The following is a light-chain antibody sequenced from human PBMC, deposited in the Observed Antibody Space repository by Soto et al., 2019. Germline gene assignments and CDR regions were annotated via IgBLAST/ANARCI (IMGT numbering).Light chain of an antibody. CDR3: QQYNNWPPPIT. CDR1: QSVRNSL. V-gene: IGKV3D-15*01. J-gene: IGKJ5*01. Sequence: EIVLTQSPGTLSLSPGERATLSCRASQSVRNSLLAWYQQKPGQPPRLLIYDASTRATATPERFSGSGSGTEFTLTISSLQSEDLAVYYCQQYNNWPPPITFGQGTRLEIK. CDR2: DAS.